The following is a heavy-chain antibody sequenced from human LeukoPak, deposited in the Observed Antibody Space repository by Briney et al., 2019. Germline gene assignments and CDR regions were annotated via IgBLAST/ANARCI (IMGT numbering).Heavy chain of an antibody. J-gene: IGHJ4*02. Sequence: SETLSLTCTVSGYSISSGFYWGWIRQPPGKGLGWIWTIYQSGSTFYNRSLKSRVPISVDSSKSQFSLGLTSVTAADTAVYYCARGDSGWYLGLGFDYWGQGTLVTVSS. V-gene: IGHV4-38-2*02. CDR3: ARGDSGWYLGLGFDY. CDR1: GYSISSGFY. CDR2: IYQSGST. D-gene: IGHD6-19*01.